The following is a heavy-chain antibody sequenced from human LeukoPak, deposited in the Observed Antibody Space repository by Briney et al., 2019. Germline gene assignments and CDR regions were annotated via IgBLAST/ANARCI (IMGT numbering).Heavy chain of an antibody. J-gene: IGHJ4*02. Sequence: GGSLRLSCAASGFTFSSYWMSWVRQAPGKGLEWVANIKQDGSEKYYVDSVKGRFTISRDNAKNSLYLQMNSLRAEDTAVYYCARDSLSITMIVVVAFDYWGQGTLVTVSS. CDR2: IKQDGSEK. V-gene: IGHV3-7*01. D-gene: IGHD3-22*01. CDR3: ARDSLSITMIVVVAFDY. CDR1: GFTFSSYW.